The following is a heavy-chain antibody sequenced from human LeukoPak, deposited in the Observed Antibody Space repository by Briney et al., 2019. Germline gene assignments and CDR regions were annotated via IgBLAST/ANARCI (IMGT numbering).Heavy chain of an antibody. CDR2: IRSKAYGGTT. V-gene: IGHV3-49*04. CDR3: TRVRSGNDSDY. Sequence: PGGSLRLSCTTSGFTFGDYAVSWVRQAPGKGLEWVGFIRSKAYGGTTQYAASVKGRFTISRDDSKSIAYLRMSSLKTEDTAVYYCTRVRSGNDSDYWGQGTLVTVSS. D-gene: IGHD3-10*01. CDR1: GFTFGDYA. J-gene: IGHJ4*02.